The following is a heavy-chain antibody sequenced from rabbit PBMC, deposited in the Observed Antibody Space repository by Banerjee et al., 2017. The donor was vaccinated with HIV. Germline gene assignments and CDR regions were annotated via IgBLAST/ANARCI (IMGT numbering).Heavy chain of an antibody. J-gene: IGHJ6*01. CDR2: IYSNSGAT. V-gene: IGHV1S40*01. Sequence: QSLEESGGDLVKPGASLTLTCTASGFSFSSSNYMCWVRQAPGKGLEWIACIYSNSGATWYASWAKGRFTIAVSTSLNTVTLQMTDLTAADTATYFCARGNSYYGLWGPGTLVTVS. CDR1: GFSFSSSNY. D-gene: IGHD8-1*01. CDR3: ARGNSYYGL.